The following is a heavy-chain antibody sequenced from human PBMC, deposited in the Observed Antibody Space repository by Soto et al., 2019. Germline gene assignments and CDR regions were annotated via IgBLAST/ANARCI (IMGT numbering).Heavy chain of an antibody. CDR1: GFTFRTYV. CDR3: AKQFFDS. V-gene: IGHV3-23*01. J-gene: IGHJ4*02. CDR2: ISGSGDRT. Sequence: EVHLLDSGGGLVQPGGSLRLSSAVSGFTFRTYVMSWVRQVPGKGLEWVAAISGSGDRTYYADSVKGRFTISRDNSKNTLFLQMNSLRAEDTAVYYCAKQFFDSWGQGTPVTVSS.